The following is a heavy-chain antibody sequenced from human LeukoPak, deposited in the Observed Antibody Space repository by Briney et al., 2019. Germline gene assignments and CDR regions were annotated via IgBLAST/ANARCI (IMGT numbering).Heavy chain of an antibody. Sequence: PGGSLRLSCAASGFTFDDYGMSWVRQAPGKGLEWVSGINWNGGSTGYADSVKGRFTISRDNAKNSLYLQMNSLKTEDTAVYYCSRWPIGGNPFDYWGQGTLVTVSS. J-gene: IGHJ4*02. CDR2: INWNGGST. CDR1: GFTFDDYG. V-gene: IGHV3-20*04. D-gene: IGHD5-24*01. CDR3: SRWPIGGNPFDY.